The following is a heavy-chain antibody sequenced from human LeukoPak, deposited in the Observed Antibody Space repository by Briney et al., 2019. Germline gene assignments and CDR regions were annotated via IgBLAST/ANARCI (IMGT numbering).Heavy chain of an antibody. Sequence: GGSLRLSCAASGFTFSSYAMSWVSQNPGKRLDCVSAISGSGGSTYYADSVKGRFTISRDISKNTLYLQMNSLRAEDTAVYYCAKAPPSSHSYYYGMDVWGQGTTVTVSS. CDR2: ISGSGGST. CDR1: GFTFSSYA. J-gene: IGHJ6*02. D-gene: IGHD6-13*01. CDR3: AKAPPSSHSYYYGMDV. V-gene: IGHV3-23*01.